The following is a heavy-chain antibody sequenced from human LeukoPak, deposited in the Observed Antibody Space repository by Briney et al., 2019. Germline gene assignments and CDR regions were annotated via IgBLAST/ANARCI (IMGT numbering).Heavy chain of an antibody. CDR2: IYYSGST. Sequence: PSETLSLTCTVSGGSISSYYWSWIRQPAGKGLEWIGSIYYSGSTYYNPSLKSRVTISVDTSKNQFSLKLSSVTAADTAVYYCARARGCSGGSCYEGIFDPWGQGTLVTVSS. D-gene: IGHD2-15*01. V-gene: IGHV4-59*05. CDR3: ARARGCSGGSCYEGIFDP. CDR1: GGSISSYY. J-gene: IGHJ5*02.